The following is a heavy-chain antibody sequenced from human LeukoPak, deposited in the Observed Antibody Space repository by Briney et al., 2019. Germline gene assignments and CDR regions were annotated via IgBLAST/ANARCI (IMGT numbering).Heavy chain of an antibody. J-gene: IGHJ4*02. CDR1: GFTFSSYW. Sequence: GGSLRHTCAASGFTFSSYWMHWVRQAPGKGLVWVSRINTDGSSTSYADSVKGRFTISRDNAKNTLYLQMNSLRAEDTAVYYCARGSRSRDGYSSAYWGQGTVVSVCS. V-gene: IGHV3-74*01. D-gene: IGHD5-24*01. CDR3: ARGSRSRDGYSSAY. CDR2: INTDGSST.